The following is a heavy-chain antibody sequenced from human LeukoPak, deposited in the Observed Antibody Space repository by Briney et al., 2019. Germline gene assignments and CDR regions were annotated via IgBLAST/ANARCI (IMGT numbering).Heavy chain of an antibody. CDR1: GNTFSTYS. D-gene: IGHD2-2*01. V-gene: IGHV3-21*01. CDR3: ARDAGYCSSTSCPLGY. CDR2: ISRSSRYI. J-gene: IGHJ4*02. Sequence: GGSLRLSCAASGNTFSTYSMNWVRQAPGKGLEWVSSISRSSRYIYYADSVKGRFTISRDDAKNSLYLQMNSLRAEDTAVYYCARDAGYCSSTSCPLGYWGQGTLVTVSS.